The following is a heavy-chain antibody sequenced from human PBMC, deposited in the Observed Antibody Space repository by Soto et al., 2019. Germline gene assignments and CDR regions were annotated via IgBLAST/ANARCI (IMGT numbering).Heavy chain of an antibody. D-gene: IGHD6-13*01. J-gene: IGHJ6*01. V-gene: IGHV3-23*01. CDR3: AKGGVAAPSTYYYYGMDV. CDR2: ISGSGGST. CDR1: VFTFSIYA. Sequence: PWGALGVSCVASVFTFSIYAMSWVRQAPGKGLEWVSAISGSGGSTYYADSVKGRFTISRDNSKNTLYLQMNSLRAEDTAVYYCAKGGVAAPSTYYYYGMDVWGQGTTVTVSS.